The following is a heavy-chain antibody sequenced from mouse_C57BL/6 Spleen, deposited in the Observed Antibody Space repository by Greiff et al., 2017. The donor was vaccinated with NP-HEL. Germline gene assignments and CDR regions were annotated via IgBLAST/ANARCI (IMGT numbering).Heavy chain of an antibody. CDR1: GYTFTSYW. D-gene: IGHD2-1*01. CDR3: ARGAIYDGRGLGAMDY. V-gene: IGHV1-55*01. CDR2: IYPGSGST. Sequence: QVQLQQPGAELVKPGASVKMSCKASGYTFTSYWITWVKQRPGQGLEWIGDIYPGSGSTNYNEKFKSKATLTVDTSSSTAYMQLSSLTSEDSAVYYWARGAIYDGRGLGAMDYWGQGTSVTVSS. J-gene: IGHJ4*01.